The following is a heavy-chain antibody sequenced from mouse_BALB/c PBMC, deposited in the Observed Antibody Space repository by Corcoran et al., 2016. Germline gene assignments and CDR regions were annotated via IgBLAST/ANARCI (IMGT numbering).Heavy chain of an antibody. CDR3: ARGEGLRGFAY. CDR1: GYTFTSYV. Sequence: EVQLQQSGPELVKPGASVKMSCKASGYTFTSYVMHWVKQKPGQGLEWIGYINPYNDGTKYNEKFKGKATLTSDQSSSTAYLELSSLTSEDSAVYYCARGEGLRGFAYWGQGTLVTVSA. V-gene: IGHV1S136*01. CDR2: INPYNDGT. J-gene: IGHJ3*01. D-gene: IGHD2-4*01.